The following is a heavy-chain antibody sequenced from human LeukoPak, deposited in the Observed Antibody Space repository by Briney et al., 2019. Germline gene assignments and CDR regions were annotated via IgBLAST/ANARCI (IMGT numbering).Heavy chain of an antibody. J-gene: IGHJ3*02. V-gene: IGHV1-69*13. D-gene: IGHD2-2*01. CDR3: ARGYCSSTSCYDDAFDI. Sequence: SVKVSCKASGGTFSSYAISWVRQAPGQGLEWMGGIIPIFGTANYAQKFQGRVTITADESTSTAYMELSSLRSEDTAVYYCARGYCSSTSCYDDAFDIWGQGTMVTVSS. CDR2: IIPIFGTA. CDR1: GGTFSSYA.